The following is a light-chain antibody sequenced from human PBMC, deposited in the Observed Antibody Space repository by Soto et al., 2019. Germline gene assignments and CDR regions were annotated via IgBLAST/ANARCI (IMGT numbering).Light chain of an antibody. CDR1: SSNIGAGYD. J-gene: IGLJ1*01. V-gene: IGLV1-40*01. CDR3: QSYDSSLSGRYV. Sequence: SVLTQPPSVSGAPGQRVTISCTGSSSNIGAGYDVHWYQQLPGTAPKLLIYGNSNRPSGVPDRVSGSKSGTSASLAITGLQAEDEADYYCQSYDSSLSGRYVFGTGTKVTVL. CDR2: GNS.